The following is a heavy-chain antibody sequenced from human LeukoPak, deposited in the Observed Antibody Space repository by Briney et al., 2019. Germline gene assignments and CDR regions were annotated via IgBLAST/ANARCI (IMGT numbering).Heavy chain of an antibody. Sequence: GSLRLSFFGSGFPFNHYWMSWVRQAPGKGLEWVANIKQDGSEKDYVDALKGRFTISRDNSKNSLYLQMNSLRAEDTAVYYCARWLELMRNFDWWGQGTLVTVSS. CDR1: GFPFNHYW. CDR3: ARWLELMRNFDW. D-gene: IGHD5-24*01. J-gene: IGHJ4*02. CDR2: IKQDGSEK. V-gene: IGHV3-7*01.